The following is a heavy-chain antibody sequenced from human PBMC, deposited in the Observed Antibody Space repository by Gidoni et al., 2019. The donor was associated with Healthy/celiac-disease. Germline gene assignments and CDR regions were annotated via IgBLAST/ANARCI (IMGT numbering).Heavy chain of an antibody. J-gene: IGHJ3*02. CDR1: GGSISSSSSH. D-gene: IGHD3-10*01. Sequence: HLPLQESGPGLAKPSATLSPTCPVAGGSISSSSSHLGWIRQPPGKGLEWSGSLYYSGRTYYNPSLKSRVTISVDTSKNQFSLKLSSVTAADTAVYYCARRGVKPFSANYYGSGIPGAFDIWGRGTMVTVSS. V-gene: IGHV4-39*01. CDR3: ARRGVKPFSANYYGSGIPGAFDI. CDR2: LYYSGRT.